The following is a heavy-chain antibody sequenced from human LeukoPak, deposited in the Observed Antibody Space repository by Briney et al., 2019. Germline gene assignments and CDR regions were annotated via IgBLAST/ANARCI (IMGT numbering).Heavy chain of an antibody. V-gene: IGHV3-11*04. J-gene: IGHJ6*03. CDR1: GFTFSDYY. Sequence: PGGSLRLSCAASGFTFSDYYMSWIRQAPGKGLEWVSYISSSGSTIYYADSVKGRFTISRDNAKNSLYLQMNSLRAEDTAVYCCARDGGYCSSTSCYGRAYYYYYMDVWGKGTTVTVSS. CDR3: ARDGGYCSSTSCYGRAYYYYYMDV. CDR2: ISSSGSTI. D-gene: IGHD2-2*01.